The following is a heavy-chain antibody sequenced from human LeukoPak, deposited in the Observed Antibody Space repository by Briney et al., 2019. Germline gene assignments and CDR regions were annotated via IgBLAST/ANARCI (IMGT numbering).Heavy chain of an antibody. D-gene: IGHD1-1*01. CDR1: GGSISSSSYY. CDR2: IYYSGGT. V-gene: IGHV4-39*01. J-gene: IGHJ3*02. Sequence: SETLSLTCTVSGGSISSSSYYWGWIRQPPGKGLEWIGNIYYSGGTYSNPSLKSRVTISVDTSKNQFSLNLSSVTAADTAVYFCFVRWKFPGAFDIWGQGTMIVVSS. CDR3: FVRWKFPGAFDI.